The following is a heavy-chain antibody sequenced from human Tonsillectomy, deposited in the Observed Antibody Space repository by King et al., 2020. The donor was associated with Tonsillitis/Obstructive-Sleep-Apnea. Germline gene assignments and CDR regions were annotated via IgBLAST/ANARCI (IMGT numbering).Heavy chain of an antibody. Sequence: VQLVQSGGGLVQPGGCLRLSRAASGFTFSTYGFNWVRQAPGKGLEWISYISSGSNTIYYADSVKGRFTISRDNAKNSLYLQMNSLRDEDTAVYYCARPGRWGCRGGSCYYFDYWGQGALVTVSS. V-gene: IGHV3-48*02. CDR2: ISSGSNTI. D-gene: IGHD2-15*01. CDR1: GFTFSTYG. J-gene: IGHJ4*02. CDR3: ARPGRWGCRGGSCYYFDY.